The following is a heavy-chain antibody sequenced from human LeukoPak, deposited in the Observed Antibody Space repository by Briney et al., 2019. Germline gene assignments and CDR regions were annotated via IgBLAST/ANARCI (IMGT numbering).Heavy chain of an antibody. CDR1: GGSVSSTTYY. Sequence: SETLSLTCTVSGGSVSSTTYYWGWIRQSPGKGLQWIGSIRYRGSTYSNPSLKTRVTISVDTSKNHLSPRLNSVTAADTAVYYCAREYDSGSYLFWGQGILVTVSS. CDR2: IRYRGST. J-gene: IGHJ4*02. CDR3: AREYDSGSYLF. D-gene: IGHD3-10*01. V-gene: IGHV4-39*02.